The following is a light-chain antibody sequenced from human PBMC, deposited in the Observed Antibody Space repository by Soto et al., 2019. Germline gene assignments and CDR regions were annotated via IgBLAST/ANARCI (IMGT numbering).Light chain of an antibody. Sequence: QSALTQPASVSGSPGQSITISCTGTSSDVGGYNYVSWYQQHPGKAPKLMIYDVSIRPSGVSTRFSGSKSGNTASLTISGLQAEDEADYYCSSYTSMSARVVFGGGTKLTVL. J-gene: IGLJ2*01. CDR1: SSDVGGYNY. V-gene: IGLV2-14*01. CDR2: DVS. CDR3: SSYTSMSARVV.